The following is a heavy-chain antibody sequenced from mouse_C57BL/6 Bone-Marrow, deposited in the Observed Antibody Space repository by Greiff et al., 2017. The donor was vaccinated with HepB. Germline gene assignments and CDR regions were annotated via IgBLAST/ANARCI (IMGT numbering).Heavy chain of an antibody. CDR1: GYSITSGYY. CDR3: ARLQWYFDV. Sequence: EVKLVESGPGLVKPSQSLSLTCSVTGYSITSGYYWNWIRQFPGNKLEWMGYISYDGSNNYHQSLKNRISITRDTSKNQFFLKLNSVTPEDTATYYCARLQWYFDVWGTGTTVTVSS. V-gene: IGHV3-6*01. CDR2: ISYDGSN. J-gene: IGHJ1*03.